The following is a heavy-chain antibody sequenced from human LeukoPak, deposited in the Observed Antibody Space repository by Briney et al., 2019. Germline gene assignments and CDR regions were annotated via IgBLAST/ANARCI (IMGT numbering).Heavy chain of an antibody. J-gene: IGHJ4*02. CDR2: ISAYNGNT. D-gene: IGHD4-11*01. CDR3: ASLGGAIDDHSNFERRGVGY. Sequence: ASVKVSCKASGYTFTSYGISWVRQAPGQGLEWMGWISAYNGNTNYAQKLQGRVTMTTDTSTSTAYMELSRLRSDDTAVYYCASLGGAIDDHSNFERRGVGYWGQGTLVTVSS. V-gene: IGHV1-18*01. CDR1: GYTFTSYG.